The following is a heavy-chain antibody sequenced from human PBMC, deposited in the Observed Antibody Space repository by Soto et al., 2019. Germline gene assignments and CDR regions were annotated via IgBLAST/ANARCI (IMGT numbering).Heavy chain of an antibody. V-gene: IGHV3-21*01. CDR2: ISSSSYI. Sequence: LRLSCAASGFTFSSYSMNWVRQAPGKGLEWVSSISSSSYIYYADSVKGRFTISRDNAKNSLYLQMNSLRAEDTAVYYCARDPNSSGWYVDAFAIWGQGTMVTVSS. D-gene: IGHD6-19*01. CDR1: GFTFSSYS. CDR3: ARDPNSSGWYVDAFAI. J-gene: IGHJ3*02.